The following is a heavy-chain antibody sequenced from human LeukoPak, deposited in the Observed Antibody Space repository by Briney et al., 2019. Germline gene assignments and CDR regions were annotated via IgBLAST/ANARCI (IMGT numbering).Heavy chain of an antibody. Sequence: GASVKVSCKASGYTFTSYFIHWVRQAPGQGLEWMGWINPNRGDTNFAQKFQGRVTMTRDTSISTAYMELSSLTSDDTAVYYCAPTKSVQSYYYYGLDVWGQGTTVTVSS. CDR2: INPNRGDT. D-gene: IGHD5-24*01. V-gene: IGHV1-2*02. J-gene: IGHJ6*02. CDR3: APTKSVQSYYYYGLDV. CDR1: GYTFTSYF.